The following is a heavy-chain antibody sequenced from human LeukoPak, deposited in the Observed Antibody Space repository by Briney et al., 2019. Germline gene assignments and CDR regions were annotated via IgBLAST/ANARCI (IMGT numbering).Heavy chain of an antibody. D-gene: IGHD1-26*01. Sequence: SETLSLTCTVSGGSIRGSTYYWGWIRQPPGKGLEWIGNIYYSGITYYNPSLKSRVTIYADTSKNQFSPKLTPVTAADTALYYCARQGTSIAGATIDYWGQGTLVTVSS. V-gene: IGHV4-39*01. J-gene: IGHJ4*02. CDR1: GGSIRGSTYY. CDR2: IYYSGIT. CDR3: ARQGTSIAGATIDY.